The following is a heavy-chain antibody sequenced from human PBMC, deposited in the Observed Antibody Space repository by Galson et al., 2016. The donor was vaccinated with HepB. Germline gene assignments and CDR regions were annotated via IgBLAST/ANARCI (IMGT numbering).Heavy chain of an antibody. D-gene: IGHD2-21*01. J-gene: IGHJ4*02. CDR2: ISNSGSTT. CDR3: AKEFVATGAVVGDY. Sequence: SLRLSCAGSAFTFSSYPMSWVRQAPGRGLEWVSAISNSGSTTYYADSVKGRFAISRDNSKNTLYLQMNSLRVEDTALYYCAKEFVATGAVVGDYWGQGTLVTVSS. CDR1: AFTFSSYP. V-gene: IGHV3-23*01.